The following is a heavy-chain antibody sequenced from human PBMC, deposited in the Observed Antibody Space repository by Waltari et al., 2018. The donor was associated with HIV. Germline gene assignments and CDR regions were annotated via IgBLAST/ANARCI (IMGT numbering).Heavy chain of an antibody. CDR1: GFTFSSYW. Sequence: EVQLVESGGGLVQPGGSLRLSCAGSGFTFSSYWMHWVRQAPGKGLVWVSRIKSDGSSRSYGDSGKGRFTISRDNAKNTLYLQMNSLRAEDTAVYYCARDFYGSVGYWGQGTLVTVSS. CDR3: ARDFYGSVGY. CDR2: IKSDGSSR. J-gene: IGHJ4*02. V-gene: IGHV3-74*01. D-gene: IGHD3-10*01.